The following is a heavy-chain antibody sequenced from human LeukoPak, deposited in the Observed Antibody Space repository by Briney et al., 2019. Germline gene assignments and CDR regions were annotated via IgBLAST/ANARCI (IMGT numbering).Heavy chain of an antibody. CDR3: ARINYYDFWSGQFDY. CDR1: GYTFTGYY. CDR2: INPNSGGT. Sequence: GASVKVSCKASGYTFTGYYMHWVRQAPGQGPEWMGWINPNSGGTNYAQKFQGRVTMTRDTSISTAYMELSRLRSDDTAVYYCARINYYDFWSGQFDYWGQGTLVTVSS. J-gene: IGHJ4*02. V-gene: IGHV1-2*02. D-gene: IGHD3-3*01.